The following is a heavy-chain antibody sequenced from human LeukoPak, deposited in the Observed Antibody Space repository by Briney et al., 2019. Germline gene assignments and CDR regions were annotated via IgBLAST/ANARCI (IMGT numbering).Heavy chain of an antibody. Sequence: SETLSLTCTVSGGSISSGDYYRSWIRQLPGKGLEWIGYVYYSGSTYYNPSLKSRVTISVDTSKNQFSLKLSSVTAADTAVYYCARVLPYDFWSGPSPYYFDYWGQGTLVTVSS. CDR3: ARVLPYDFWSGPSPYYFDY. V-gene: IGHV4-30-4*08. D-gene: IGHD3-3*01. CDR1: GGSISSGDYY. CDR2: VYYSGST. J-gene: IGHJ4*02.